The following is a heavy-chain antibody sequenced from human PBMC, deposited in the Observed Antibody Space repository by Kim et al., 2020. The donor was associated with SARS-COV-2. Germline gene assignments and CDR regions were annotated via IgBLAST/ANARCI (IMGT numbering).Heavy chain of an antibody. D-gene: IGHD3-16*02. Sequence: GGSLRLSCAASGFTFSSYAMSWVRQAPGKGLEWVSAISGSGGSTYYADSVKGRFTISRDNSKNTLYLQMNSLRAEDTAVYYCAKDRLGVFSKYYDYVWGSYRGDAFDIWGQGTMVTVSS. V-gene: IGHV3-23*01. J-gene: IGHJ3*02. CDR1: GFTFSSYA. CDR3: AKDRLGVFSKYYDYVWGSYRGDAFDI. CDR2: ISGSGGST.